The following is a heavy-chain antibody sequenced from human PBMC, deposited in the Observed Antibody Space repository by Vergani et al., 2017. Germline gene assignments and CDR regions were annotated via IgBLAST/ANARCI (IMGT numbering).Heavy chain of an antibody. D-gene: IGHD2-15*01. V-gene: IGHV4-4*03. CDR3: ARDPKSYCSGGSCFSVWGAFDI. CDR2: ISHSGCT. J-gene: IGHJ3*02. CDR1: GDSFRSNKW. Sequence: QVQLQESGPGLVKPPGTLSLTCAVSGDSFRSNKWWTWVRQSPGKTLEWIGEISHSGCTNYNPSLKGRVTLSLDTSKNQFSLRLSSVTAADTAVYYCARDPKSYCSGGSCFSVWGAFDIWGRGTTVTVSS.